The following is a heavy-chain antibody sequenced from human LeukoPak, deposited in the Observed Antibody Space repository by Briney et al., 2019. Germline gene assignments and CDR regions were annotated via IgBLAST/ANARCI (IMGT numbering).Heavy chain of an antibody. D-gene: IGHD6-13*01. CDR3: AKPGIAAAPTGDFDY. CDR2: ISGSGGST. J-gene: IGHJ4*02. V-gene: IGHV3-23*01. CDR1: GFTFSSYA. Sequence: GGSLRLSCAASGFTFSSYAMSWVRQAPGKGLEWVSAISGSGGSTYYADSVKGRFTISRDNSKHALYPQMNSLRAEDTAVYYCAKPGIAAAPTGDFDYWGQGTLVTVSS.